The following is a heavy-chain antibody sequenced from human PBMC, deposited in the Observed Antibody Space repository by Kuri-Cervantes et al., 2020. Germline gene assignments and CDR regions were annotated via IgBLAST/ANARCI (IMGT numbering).Heavy chain of an antibody. CDR1: GYTFSSYG. CDR3: AKAGFSGYDQLPSSPPGY. J-gene: IGHJ4*02. CDR2: IWYDGSNK. V-gene: IGHV3-33*06. D-gene: IGHD5-12*01. Sequence: SCKASGYTFSSYGMHWVRQAPGKGLEWVAVIWYDGSNKYYADSVKGRFTISRDNSKNTLYLQMNSLRAEDTAVYYCAKAGFSGYDQLPSSPPGYWGQGTLVTVSS.